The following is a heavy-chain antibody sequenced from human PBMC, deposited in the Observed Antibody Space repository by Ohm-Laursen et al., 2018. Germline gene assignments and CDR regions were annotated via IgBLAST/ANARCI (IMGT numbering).Heavy chain of an antibody. J-gene: IGHJ6*02. Sequence: TLSLTCIVSGGSISFYYWSWIRQPPGKGLEWIGYVYYSGETNYNPSLKSRLTMSVDTSKNQFSLKLSSVTAADTAVYYCARALGGYPISYYYGMDVWGQGTTVTVSS. CDR3: ARALGGYPISYYYGMDV. V-gene: IGHV4-59*01. CDR2: VYYSGET. D-gene: IGHD7-27*01. CDR1: GGSISFYY.